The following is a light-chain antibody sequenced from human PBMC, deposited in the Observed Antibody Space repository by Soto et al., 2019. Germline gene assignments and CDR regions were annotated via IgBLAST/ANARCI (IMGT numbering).Light chain of an antibody. Sequence: EIVLTQSPGTLSLSPGERATLSCRASQSVSSSFLAWYQQKPGQAPRLLIYGASSRATSIPDSFSGSGSGTDFTLTISRLEPEDVAVYYCQQYDSSPLTFGGGTQVEIK. CDR2: GAS. V-gene: IGKV3-20*01. CDR3: QQYDSSPLT. CDR1: QSVSSSF. J-gene: IGKJ4*01.